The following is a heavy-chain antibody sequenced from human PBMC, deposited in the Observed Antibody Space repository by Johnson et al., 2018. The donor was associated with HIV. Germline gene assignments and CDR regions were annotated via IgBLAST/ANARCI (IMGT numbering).Heavy chain of an antibody. J-gene: IGHJ3*01. D-gene: IGHD6-25*01. CDR1: GFSVSNNY. CDR3: ARDGESQRLPLGDAFDV. CDR2: IYSGGNT. Sequence: EMQLVESGGDLVQPGGSLRLSCGASGFSVSNNYMSWVRQAPGKGLEWVSVIYSGGNTYYADSVRGRFTISRDNSKNTLYLQMDNLRVEDTAIYYCARDGESQRLPLGDAFDVWGQGTLVTVSS. V-gene: IGHV3-66*01.